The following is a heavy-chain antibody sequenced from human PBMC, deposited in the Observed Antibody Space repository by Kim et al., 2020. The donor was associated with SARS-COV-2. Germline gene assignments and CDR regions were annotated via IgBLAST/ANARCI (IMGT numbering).Heavy chain of an antibody. CDR1: GGSISSSSYY. CDR2: IYYSGST. Sequence: SETLSLTCTVSGGSISSSSYYWGWIRQPPGKGLEWIGSIYYSGSTYYNPSLKSRVTISVDTSKNQFSLKLSSVTAADTAVYYCVRHRREWLPTIPYYFD. V-gene: IGHV4-39*01. J-gene: IGHJ4*01. CDR3: VRHRREWLPTIPYYFD. D-gene: IGHD5-12*01.